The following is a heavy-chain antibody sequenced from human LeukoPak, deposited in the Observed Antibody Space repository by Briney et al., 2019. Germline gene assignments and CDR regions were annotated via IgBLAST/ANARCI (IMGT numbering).Heavy chain of an antibody. V-gene: IGHV1-69*01. CDR3: ARDSGSYYADVDY. Sequence: SAKVSCKASGGTFSNYAISWVRRAPGQGLEWMGGIIPIFGRASYAQKFQGRVTITADESTTTAYMELSSLRSEDTAVYYCARDSGSYYADVDYWGQGTLVTVSS. CDR1: GGTFSNYA. J-gene: IGHJ4*02. D-gene: IGHD1-26*01. CDR2: IIPIFGRA.